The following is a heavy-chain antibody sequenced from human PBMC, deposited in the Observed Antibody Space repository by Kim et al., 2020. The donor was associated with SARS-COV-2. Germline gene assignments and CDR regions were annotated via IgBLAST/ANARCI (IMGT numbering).Heavy chain of an antibody. V-gene: IGHV3-9*01. CDR2: IDFKRDSV. D-gene: IGHD1-7*01. J-gene: IGHJ6*01. Sequence: GGSLRLSCAVSGFKLGQYAMHWVRQAPGKGLEWVSGIDFKRDSVGYADSVRGRFTTSRDNAKHALYLQMSSLRDDDTAVYYCTKDISTGNFFQYGMDVWG. CDR3: TKDISTGNFFQYGMDV. CDR1: GFKLGQYA.